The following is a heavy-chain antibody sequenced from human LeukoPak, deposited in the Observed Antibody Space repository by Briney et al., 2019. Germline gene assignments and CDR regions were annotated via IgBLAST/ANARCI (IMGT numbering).Heavy chain of an antibody. V-gene: IGHV4-31*03. D-gene: IGHD1-1*01. CDR3: ARVTYNWNDHDAFDI. CDR1: GGSISSGGYY. J-gene: IGHJ3*02. CDR2: IYYSGST. Sequence: SETLSLTCTVSGGSISSGGYYWSWIRQHPGKGLEWIGYIYYSGSTYYNPSLKSRVTISVDTSKNQFSLKLSSVTAADTAVYYCARVTYNWNDHDAFDIWGQGTMVTVSS.